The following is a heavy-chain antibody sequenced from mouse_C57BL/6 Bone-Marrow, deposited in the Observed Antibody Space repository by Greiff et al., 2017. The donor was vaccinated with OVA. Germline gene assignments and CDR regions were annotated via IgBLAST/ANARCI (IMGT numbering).Heavy chain of an antibody. CDR2: INPGSGGT. V-gene: IGHV1-54*01. CDR3: AREGKLLRYFAY. D-gene: IGHD1-1*01. CDR1: GYAFTNYL. Sequence: QVQLQQSGAELVRPGTSVKVSCKASGYAFTNYLIEWVKQRPGQGLEWIGVINPGSGGTNYNEKFKGKATLTAAKSSSTAYMQLSSLTSEASAVYFGAREGKLLRYFAYWGQGTLVTVSA. J-gene: IGHJ3*01.